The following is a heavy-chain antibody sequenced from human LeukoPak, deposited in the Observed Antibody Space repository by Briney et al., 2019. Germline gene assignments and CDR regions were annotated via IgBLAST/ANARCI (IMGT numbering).Heavy chain of an antibody. CDR1: GFTFSSYG. CDR3: AKDSYVWFGESLNYFDY. V-gene: IGHV3-23*01. CDR2: ISGSGGST. D-gene: IGHD3-10*01. J-gene: IGHJ4*02. Sequence: PGGSLRLSCAASGFTFSSYGMSWVRQAPGKGLEWVSAISGSGGSTYYADSVKGRFTISRDNSKNTLYLQMNSLRAEDTAVYYCAKDSYVWFGESLNYFDYWGQGTLVTVSS.